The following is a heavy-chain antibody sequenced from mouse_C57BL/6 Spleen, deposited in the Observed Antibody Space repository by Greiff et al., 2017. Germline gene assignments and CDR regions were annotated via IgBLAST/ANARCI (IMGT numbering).Heavy chain of an antibody. CDR3: ARAYYSNYEGFAY. Sequence: VQLQQSGAELVKPGASVQISCKASGYAFSSYWMNWVKQRPGKGLEWIGQIYPGDGDTNYNGKFKGKATLTADKSSSTAYMQLSSLTSEDSAVYFCARAYYSNYEGFAYWGQGTLVTVSA. CDR2: IYPGDGDT. CDR1: GYAFSSYW. D-gene: IGHD2-5*01. J-gene: IGHJ3*01. V-gene: IGHV1-80*01.